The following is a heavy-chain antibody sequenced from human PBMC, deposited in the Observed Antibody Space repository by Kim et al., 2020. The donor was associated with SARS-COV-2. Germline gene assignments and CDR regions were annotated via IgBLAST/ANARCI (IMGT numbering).Heavy chain of an antibody. CDR2: INSDGSGT. V-gene: IGHV3-74*01. Sequence: SRINSDGSGTYYADSVRDRFTISRDNAKNTLYLQMNSLSAEDTGVYYCTRDPVCGQGTLVTVSS. CDR3: TRDPV. J-gene: IGHJ4*02.